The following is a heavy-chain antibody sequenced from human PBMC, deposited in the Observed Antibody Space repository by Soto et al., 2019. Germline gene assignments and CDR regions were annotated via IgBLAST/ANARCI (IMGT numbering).Heavy chain of an antibody. Sequence: PSETLSLTCTVSGDSLSNYYRNWIRQPPGKGLEWIGHIYYSGSTNYNPSLKSRVSISVDTSKNQFSLKLSSVTAADTAVYYCARSEATVLDFWGQGTLVTVSS. V-gene: IGHV4-59*12. J-gene: IGHJ4*02. CDR2: IYYSGST. D-gene: IGHD4-17*01. CDR1: GDSLSNYY. CDR3: ARSEATVLDF.